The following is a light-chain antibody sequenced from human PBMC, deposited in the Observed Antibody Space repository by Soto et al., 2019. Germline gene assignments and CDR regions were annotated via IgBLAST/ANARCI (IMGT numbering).Light chain of an antibody. CDR3: AAWDAGLRGFV. J-gene: IGLJ1*01. CDR1: SSNIGSNY. Sequence: QSVLTQPPSASGTPGQRVTISCSGSSSNIGSNYVYWYQHLPGTAPKLLIYNNNQRPSGVPDRFSGSKSGTSASLAISGLRSGDEAVYYCAAWDAGLRGFVFGTGTKGTVL. CDR2: NNN. V-gene: IGLV1-47*02.